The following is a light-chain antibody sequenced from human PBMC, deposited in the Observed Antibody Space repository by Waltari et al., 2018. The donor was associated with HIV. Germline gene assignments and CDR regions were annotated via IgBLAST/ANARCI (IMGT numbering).Light chain of an antibody. J-gene: IGKJ3*01. CDR1: QRVLNSANKENY. V-gene: IGKV4-1*01. Sequence: DIVLTQSPDSLAVSLGERATINCTSSQRVLNSANKENYLAWYQQKPGQAPKWLIYGASSRETGVPDRFSGRASGTDFTLTISSLQAEDVAVYYCQQYDSSPFGFGPGTRVDIK. CDR3: QQYDSSPFG. CDR2: GAS.